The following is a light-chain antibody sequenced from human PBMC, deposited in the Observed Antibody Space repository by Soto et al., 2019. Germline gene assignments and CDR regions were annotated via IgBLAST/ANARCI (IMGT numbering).Light chain of an antibody. J-gene: IGLJ1*01. V-gene: IGLV2-14*01. Sequence: QSVLTQPASVSGSPGQSITIPCTGTSSDIGGYNSVSWYQQHPRKAPKLMIYEVTNRPSGISNRVSGSKSGNTASLTSSGLQAEDEADYYCSSYTRGNTYVFGTGTKGTVL. CDR1: SSDIGGYNS. CDR2: EVT. CDR3: SSYTRGNTYV.